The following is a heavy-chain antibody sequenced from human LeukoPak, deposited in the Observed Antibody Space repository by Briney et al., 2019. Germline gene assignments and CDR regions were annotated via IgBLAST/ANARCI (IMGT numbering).Heavy chain of an antibody. V-gene: IGHV3-23*01. Sequence: PGGSLRLSCAASGFTFSSYAMSWVRQAPGNGLEWVSAISGSGGSTYYADSVKGRFTISRDNSKNTLYLQMNSLRAEDTAVYYCAKGLRSNFRYFDYWGQGTLVTVSS. D-gene: IGHD3-3*01. J-gene: IGHJ4*02. CDR2: ISGSGGST. CDR3: AKGLRSNFRYFDY. CDR1: GFTFSSYA.